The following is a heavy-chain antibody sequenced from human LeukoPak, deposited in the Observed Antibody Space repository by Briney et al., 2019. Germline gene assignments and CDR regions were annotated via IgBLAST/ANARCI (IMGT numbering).Heavy chain of an antibody. V-gene: IGHV1-2*02. CDR1: GYTFTGYY. Sequence: ASVKVSCKASGYTFTGYYMHWVRQAPGQGLEWMGWINPNSGGTNYAQKFQGRVTMTRDTSISTAYMELSRLRSEDTAVYYCARLGTHYHFTFGGLSPDYWGQGTLVTVSS. CDR2: INPNSGGT. CDR3: ARLGTHYHFTFGGLSPDY. D-gene: IGHD3-16*01. J-gene: IGHJ4*02.